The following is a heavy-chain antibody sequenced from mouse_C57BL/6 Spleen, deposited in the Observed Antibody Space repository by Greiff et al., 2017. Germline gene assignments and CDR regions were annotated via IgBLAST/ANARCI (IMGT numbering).Heavy chain of an antibody. J-gene: IGHJ2*01. CDR1: GYTFTSYW. D-gene: IGHD4-1*01. CDR2: IYPSDSET. Sequence: QVQLQQPGAELVRPGSSVKLSCKASGYTFTSYWMDWVKQRPGQGLEWIGNIYPSDSETHYNQKFKDKATLTVDKSSSTAYMQLSSLTSEDSAVYYCARQDLTGTDHFDYWGQGTTLTVSS. V-gene: IGHV1-61*01. CDR3: ARQDLTGTDHFDY.